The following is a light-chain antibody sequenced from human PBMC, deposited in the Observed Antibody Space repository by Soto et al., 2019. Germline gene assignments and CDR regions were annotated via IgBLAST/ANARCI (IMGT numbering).Light chain of an antibody. CDR1: SSNIGNNA. J-gene: IGLJ3*02. Sequence: QAVVTQPPSVSEAPRQRVTISCSGSSSNIGNNAVNWYQQFPGKAPKLLIYYDDLLPSGVSDRFSGSKSGTSASLAISGLQYEDEADYYCAAWDDSLNGWVFGGGTKLTVL. V-gene: IGLV1-36*01. CDR2: YDD. CDR3: AAWDDSLNGWV.